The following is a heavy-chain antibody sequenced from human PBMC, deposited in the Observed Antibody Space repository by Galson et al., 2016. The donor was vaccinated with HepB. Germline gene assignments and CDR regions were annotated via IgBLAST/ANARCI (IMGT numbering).Heavy chain of an antibody. CDR3: AKDRPRWEQLNGCLDY. V-gene: IGHV3-23*01. CDR2: ITGRGGST. Sequence: SLRLSCAASGFTFSSYGMHWVRQAPGKGLEWVSAITGRGGSTYYADSVKGRFTISRDNSKNTLYLQMNSLRAGDTALYYCAKDRPRWEQLNGCLDYWGQGTLVTVSS. CDR1: GFTFSSYG. D-gene: IGHD1-26*01. J-gene: IGHJ4*02.